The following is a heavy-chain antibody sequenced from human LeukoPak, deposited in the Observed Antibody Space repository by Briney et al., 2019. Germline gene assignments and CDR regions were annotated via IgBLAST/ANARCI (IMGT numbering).Heavy chain of an antibody. Sequence: PGGSLRFSCAASAFTFSNAWMSWVRQAPGNGWEWVGRIKSKTDGGTTDYAAPVKGRFAISRDHSKNTLYLQMNSLKHEPPPVYYCTTDPHGEDVVSWGHGTLVTVSS. CDR2: IKSKTDGGTT. D-gene: IGHD4-17*01. CDR1: AFTFSNAW. CDR3: TTDPHGEDVVS. V-gene: IGHV3-15*01. J-gene: IGHJ4*01.